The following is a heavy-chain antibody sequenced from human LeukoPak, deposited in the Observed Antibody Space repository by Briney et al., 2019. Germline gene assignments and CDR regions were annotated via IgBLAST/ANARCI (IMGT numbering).Heavy chain of an antibody. V-gene: IGHV4-59*12. Sequence: SETLSLTCTVSGGSISSYYWSWIRQPPGKGLEWIGYIYYSGSTYYNPSLKSRVTISVDTSKNQFSLKLSSVTAADTAVYYCARDGRWLQLEDWFDPWGQGTLVTVSS. D-gene: IGHD5-24*01. CDR1: GGSISSYY. J-gene: IGHJ5*02. CDR3: ARDGRWLQLEDWFDP. CDR2: IYYSGST.